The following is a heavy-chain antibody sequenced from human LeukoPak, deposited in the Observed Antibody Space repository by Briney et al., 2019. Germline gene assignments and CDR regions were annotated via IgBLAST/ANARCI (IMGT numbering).Heavy chain of an antibody. CDR3: AKVFDRGWGYFDY. CDR1: GFTFSSYT. J-gene: IGHJ4*02. V-gene: IGHV3-21*04. CDR2: ISSSSGYI. D-gene: IGHD6-19*01. Sequence: GGSLRLSCVASGFTFSSYTINWVRQAPGKGLEWVSSISSSSGYIYYADSVKGRFTISRDNAKNSLYLQMNSLRAEDTAVYYCAKVFDRGWGYFDYWGQGTLVTVSS.